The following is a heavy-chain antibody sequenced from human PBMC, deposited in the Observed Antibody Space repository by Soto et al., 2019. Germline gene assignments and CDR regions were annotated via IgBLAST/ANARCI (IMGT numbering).Heavy chain of an antibody. V-gene: IGHV4-34*09. Sequence: PSETLSLTCAVYGGSFSGYYWSWIRQPPEKGLEWIGEINHSGSTNYNPSLKSRVTISVDTSKNQFSLKLSSVTAADTAVYYCARASNTIFGVDHYAFDIWGQGTMVTVSS. CDR1: GGSFSGYY. CDR3: ARASNTIFGVDHYAFDI. J-gene: IGHJ3*02. D-gene: IGHD3-3*01. CDR2: INHSGST.